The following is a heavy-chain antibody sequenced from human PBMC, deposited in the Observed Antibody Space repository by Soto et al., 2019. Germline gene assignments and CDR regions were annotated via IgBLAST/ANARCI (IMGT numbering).Heavy chain of an antibody. D-gene: IGHD2-15*01. Sequence: PGESLKISCMASGYKFTTFWLNWVRQTPGKGLEWLGRIDPIDSFTNYSPRYEGHVTISVDRSISTAYLQWNSLQASATAIHYCARPASGCSRDAFYVWGQGTTVTVSS. CDR1: GYKFTTFW. V-gene: IGHV5-10-1*01. J-gene: IGHJ3*01. CDR2: IDPIDSFT. CDR3: ARPASGCSRDAFYV.